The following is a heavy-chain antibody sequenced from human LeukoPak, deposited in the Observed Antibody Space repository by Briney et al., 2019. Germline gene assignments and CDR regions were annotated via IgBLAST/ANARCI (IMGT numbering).Heavy chain of an antibody. V-gene: IGHV4-34*01. D-gene: IGHD3-22*01. Sequence: SETLSLTCAVYGGSFSGYYWSWIRQPPGKGLEWIGEINHSGSTNYNPSLKSRVTISVDTSKNQFSLKLSSVTAADTAVYYCARDLYYYDSSGYYGEDYFDYWGQGTLVTVSS. CDR1: GGSFSGYY. CDR2: INHSGST. J-gene: IGHJ4*02. CDR3: ARDLYYYDSSGYYGEDYFDY.